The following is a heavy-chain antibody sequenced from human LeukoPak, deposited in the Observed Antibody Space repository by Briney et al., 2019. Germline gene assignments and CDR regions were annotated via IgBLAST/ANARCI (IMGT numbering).Heavy chain of an antibody. CDR2: ISYDGSNK. V-gene: IGHV3-30-3*01. D-gene: IGHD2-2*01. J-gene: IGHJ1*01. Sequence: GGSLRLSCAASGFTFSSYAMHWVRQAPGKGLEWVAVISYDGSNKYYADSVKGRFTISRDNSKNTLYLQMNSLRAEDTAVYYCARDQGIVVVPAAMVGGYFQHWGQGTLVTVSS. CDR3: ARDQGIVVVPAAMVGGYFQH. CDR1: GFTFSSYA.